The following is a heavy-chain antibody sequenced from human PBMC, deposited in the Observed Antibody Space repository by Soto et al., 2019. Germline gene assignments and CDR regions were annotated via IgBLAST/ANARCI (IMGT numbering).Heavy chain of an antibody. Sequence: PSETLSLTCAVYGGSFSGYYWSWIRQPPGKGLEWIGEINHSGSTNYNPSLKSRVTISVDTSKNQFSLKLSSVTAADTAVYYCASAYDFWSGYRYNWFDPWGQGTLVTVSS. CDR2: INHSGST. D-gene: IGHD3-3*01. V-gene: IGHV4-34*01. J-gene: IGHJ5*02. CDR1: GGSFSGYY. CDR3: ASAYDFWSGYRYNWFDP.